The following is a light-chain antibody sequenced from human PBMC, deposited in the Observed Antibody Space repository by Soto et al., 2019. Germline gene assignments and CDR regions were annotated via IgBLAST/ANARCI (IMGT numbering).Light chain of an antibody. V-gene: IGKV3-11*01. CDR2: DAS. CDR1: QSVSSY. CDR3: QQRSNWPPYLT. Sequence: EIVLTQSPATLSLSPGERATLSCRASQSVSSYLAWYQQKPGQAPRLLIYDASNRATGIPARFSGSGSGTDFTLTISSLEPEDFAVYYCQQRSNWPPYLTFGGGTKVDSK. J-gene: IGKJ4*01.